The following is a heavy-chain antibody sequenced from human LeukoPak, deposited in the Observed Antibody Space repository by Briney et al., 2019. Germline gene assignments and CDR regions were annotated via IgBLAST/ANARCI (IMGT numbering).Heavy chain of an antibody. J-gene: IGHJ4*02. D-gene: IGHD3-22*01. CDR2: ISYDGSNK. CDR3: AREPYYYDSSGLLSSPTFDY. CDR1: GFIFSNYW. V-gene: IGHV3-30-3*01. Sequence: GGSLRLSCAASGFIFSNYWMSWVRQAPGKGLEWVAVISYDGSNKYYADSVKGRFTISRDNSKNTLYLQMNSLRAEDTAVYYCAREPYYYDSSGLLSSPTFDYWGQGTLVTVSS.